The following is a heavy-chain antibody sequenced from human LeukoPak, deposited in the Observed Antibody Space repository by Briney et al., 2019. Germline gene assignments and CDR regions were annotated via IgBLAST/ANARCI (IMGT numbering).Heavy chain of an antibody. J-gene: IGHJ4*02. D-gene: IGHD3-3*01. CDR3: ARVLRYDFWSAYYFDY. CDR1: GYTFTNYD. CDR2: ISAHNGNT. V-gene: IGHV1-18*01. Sequence: GASVKVSCKASGYTFTNYDINWVRQAPGQGLEWMGWISAHNGNTNYALKVQGRATMTTDTSTSTAYMELRSLRSDDTAVYYCARVLRYDFWSAYYFDYWGQGTLVTVS.